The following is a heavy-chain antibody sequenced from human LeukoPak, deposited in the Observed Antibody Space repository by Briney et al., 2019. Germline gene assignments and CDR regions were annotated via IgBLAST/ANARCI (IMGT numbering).Heavy chain of an antibody. V-gene: IGHV3-48*04. J-gene: IGHJ6*02. CDR3: ARGGYSDSDLYYSGMDV. CDR1: GFSFSSYS. D-gene: IGHD5-12*01. Sequence: QPGGSLRLSCAASGFSFSSYSMNWVRQAPGKGLEWVSYITSSSSPIYYADSVKGRFTISRDNARNSLYLQMNSLRAEDTASYFCARGGYSDSDLYYSGMDVWGQGTTVTVSS. CDR2: ITSSSSPI.